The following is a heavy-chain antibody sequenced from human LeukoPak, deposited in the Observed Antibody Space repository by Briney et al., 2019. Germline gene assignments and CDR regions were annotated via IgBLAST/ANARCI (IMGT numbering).Heavy chain of an antibody. Sequence: ASVKVSCKAPGYTFTGYHMHWVRQAPGQGLEWMGWINPNSGGTNYAQKFQSRVTMTRDTSISTAYMELSRLRSDDTAVYYCARAIIAAAGTRWFDPWGQGTLVTVSS. J-gene: IGHJ5*02. V-gene: IGHV1-2*02. CDR3: ARAIIAAAGTRWFDP. CDR1: GYTFTGYH. D-gene: IGHD6-13*01. CDR2: INPNSGGT.